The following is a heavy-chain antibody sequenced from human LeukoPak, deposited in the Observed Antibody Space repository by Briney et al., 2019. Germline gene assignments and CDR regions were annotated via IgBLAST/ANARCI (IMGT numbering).Heavy chain of an antibody. Sequence: GGSLRLSCAASGFTFSSYAMSWVRQAPGKGLEWVSAISGSGGSTYYADSVKGRFTISRDNSKNTLYLQMNSLRAEDTAVYYCARVGSVNYYGSGSSYYMDVWGKGTTVTVSS. V-gene: IGHV3-23*01. CDR1: GFTFSSYA. CDR2: ISGSGGST. J-gene: IGHJ6*03. D-gene: IGHD3-10*01. CDR3: ARVGSVNYYGSGSSYYMDV.